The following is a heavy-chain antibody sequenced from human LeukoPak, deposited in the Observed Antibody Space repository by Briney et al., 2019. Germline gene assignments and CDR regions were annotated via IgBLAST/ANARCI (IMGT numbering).Heavy chain of an antibody. J-gene: IGHJ4*02. V-gene: IGHV1-18*01. Sequence: GASVKVSCKASGYTFTSYDINWVRQATGQGLEWMGWISAYNGNTNYAQKLQGRVTMTTDTSTSTAYMELRSLRSDDTAVYYCARDLKRGYSSGRYSWGTGSSNDYWGQGTLVTVSS. D-gene: IGHD6-19*01. CDR1: GYTFTSYD. CDR3: ARDLKRGYSSGRYSWGTGSSNDY. CDR2: ISAYNGNT.